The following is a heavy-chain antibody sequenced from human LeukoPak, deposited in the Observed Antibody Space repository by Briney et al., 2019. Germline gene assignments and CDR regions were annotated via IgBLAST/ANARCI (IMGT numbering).Heavy chain of an antibody. J-gene: IGHJ5*02. CDR1: GGSISSGGYY. V-gene: IGHV4-31*03. D-gene: IGHD3-3*01. Sequence: PSETLSLTCTVSGGSISSGGYYWSWIRQHPGKGLEWIGYIYYSGSTYYNPSLKSRVTISVDTSKNQFSLKPSFVTAADTAVYYCARFGGSGYQYNWFDPWGQGTLVTVSS. CDR2: IYYSGST. CDR3: ARFGGSGYQYNWFDP.